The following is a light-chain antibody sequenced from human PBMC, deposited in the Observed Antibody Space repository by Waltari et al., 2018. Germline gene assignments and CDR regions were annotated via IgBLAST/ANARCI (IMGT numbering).Light chain of an antibody. CDR3: QVWHSISDHPGV. J-gene: IGLJ1*01. CDR1: NIESKS. Sequence: SYVLTQPPSVSVDPGQTTRITCGGDNIESKSVHWYQQKPGQAPVLLVYHNRARPSRIPERFSGSNSGNTATLTITRVEAGDEAEYYCQVWHSISDHPGVFGTGTKVTVL. CDR2: HNR. V-gene: IGLV3-21*02.